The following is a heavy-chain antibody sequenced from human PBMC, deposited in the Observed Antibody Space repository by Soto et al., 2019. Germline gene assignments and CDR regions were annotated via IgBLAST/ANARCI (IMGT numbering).Heavy chain of an antibody. CDR1: GYTFTSYY. D-gene: IGHD3-9*01. J-gene: IGHJ5*02. V-gene: IGHV1-46*03. Sequence: ASVKVSCKASGYTFTSYYMHWVRQAPGQGLEWMGIINPSGGSTSYAQKFQGRVTMTRDTSTSTVYMELSSLRSEDTAVYYCATEPKDWLSLPVNWFDPWGQGTLVTVS. CDR2: INPSGGST. CDR3: ATEPKDWLSLPVNWFDP.